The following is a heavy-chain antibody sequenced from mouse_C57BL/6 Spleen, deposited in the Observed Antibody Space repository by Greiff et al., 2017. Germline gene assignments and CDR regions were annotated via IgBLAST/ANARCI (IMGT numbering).Heavy chain of an antibody. D-gene: IGHD2-1*01. V-gene: IGHV3-6*01. CDR3: AREGPLYYGNLDY. CDR1: GYSITSGYY. J-gene: IGHJ2*01. Sequence: DVQLQESGPGLVKPSQSLSLTCSVTGYSITSGYYWNWIRQFPGNKLEWMGYISYDGSNNYNPSLKNRISITRDTSKNQFFLKLNSVTTEDTATYYCAREGPLYYGNLDYWGQGTTLTVSS. CDR2: ISYDGSN.